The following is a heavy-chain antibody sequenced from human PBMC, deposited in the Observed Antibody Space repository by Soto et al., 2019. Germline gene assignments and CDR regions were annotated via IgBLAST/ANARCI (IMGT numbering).Heavy chain of an antibody. Sequence: SETLPLTCAVSSGSISGDNWLSWVRQPPGKGLEWIGQTHHSGKANYNPSLQSRVTISVDKSKNQFSLKLNSVTAADTAVYYCARHTAYYFDYWGQGAQVTVSS. CDR2: THHSGKA. V-gene: IGHV4-4*02. CDR1: SGSISGDNW. CDR3: ARHTAYYFDY. D-gene: IGHD4-17*01. J-gene: IGHJ4*02.